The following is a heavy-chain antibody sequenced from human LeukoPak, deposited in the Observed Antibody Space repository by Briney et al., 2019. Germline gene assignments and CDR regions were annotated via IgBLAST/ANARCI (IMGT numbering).Heavy chain of an antibody. CDR3: AKDRSGSYHSDAFDI. J-gene: IGHJ3*02. D-gene: IGHD1-26*01. CDR2: ISGSGGST. Sequence: GGSLRLSCAASGFTFSSYAMSWVRQAPGKGLEWVSAISGSGGSTYYADSVKGRFTISRDNSKNSLYLQMNSLRAEDTAVYYCAKDRSGSYHSDAFDIWGQGTMVTVSS. V-gene: IGHV3-23*01. CDR1: GFTFSSYA.